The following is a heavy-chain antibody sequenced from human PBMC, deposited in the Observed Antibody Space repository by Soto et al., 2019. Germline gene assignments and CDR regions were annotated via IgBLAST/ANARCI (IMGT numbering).Heavy chain of an antibody. CDR3: ARDGIGGTVFRGYLDY. CDR2: IRFDGSNE. V-gene: IGHV3-33*01. Sequence: QEQLVESGGGVVQPGTPLRLSCAVPGGIFHGYGMHWVRQAPGKGLEWVAIIRFDGSNEEYADSVKGRFTISRDNSKNTLYLQMNTLGAEDTAVCYCARDGIGGTVFRGYLDYWGRGTVVTVSS. J-gene: IGHJ4*02. D-gene: IGHD1-7*01. CDR1: GGIFHGYG.